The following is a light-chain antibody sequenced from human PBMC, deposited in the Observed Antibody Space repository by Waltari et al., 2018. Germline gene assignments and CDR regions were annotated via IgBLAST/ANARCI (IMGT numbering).Light chain of an antibody. CDR2: NND. Sequence: QAVLSQPPSASGTPGQRVIVSCSGSSSNFGRNSVSWFQQVPGSAPKVLIYNNDQWSSGVPDRFSGSRSGTSASLAINGLQSDDEADYYCAAWDDGLSGLVFGGGTKVTVL. CDR3: AAWDDGLSGLV. J-gene: IGLJ3*02. CDR1: SSNFGRNS. V-gene: IGLV1-44*01.